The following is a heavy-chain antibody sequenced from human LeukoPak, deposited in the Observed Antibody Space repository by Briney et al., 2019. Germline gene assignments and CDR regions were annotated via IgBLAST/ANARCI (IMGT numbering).Heavy chain of an antibody. CDR3: ARDRGTSSWDY. D-gene: IGHD3-10*01. J-gene: IGHJ4*02. V-gene: IGHV1-2*02. CDR1: GYTFTGHY. CDR2: INSNTGGT. Sequence: GASVKVSCKASGYTFTGHYAHWVRQAPGQGLEWMGWINSNTGGTSYAQNLQGRVTMTRDTSISTAYMELNRLRSDDTAMYYCARDRGTSSWDYWGQGTLVTVSS.